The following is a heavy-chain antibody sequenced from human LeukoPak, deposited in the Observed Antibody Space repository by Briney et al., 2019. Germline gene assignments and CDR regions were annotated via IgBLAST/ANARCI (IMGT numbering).Heavy chain of an antibody. CDR1: GFTFSDYY. D-gene: IGHD3-22*01. Sequence: GGSLRLSCAASGFTFSDYYMSWIRQAPGKGLEWVAYIRGAPNTIYYADSVKGRFTISRDNAKNTLYLQMNSLRAEDTAVYYCARDNDDGSSGYYRDYWGQGTLVTVSS. CDR2: IRGAPNTI. J-gene: IGHJ4*02. CDR3: ARDNDDGSSGYYRDY. V-gene: IGHV3-11*01.